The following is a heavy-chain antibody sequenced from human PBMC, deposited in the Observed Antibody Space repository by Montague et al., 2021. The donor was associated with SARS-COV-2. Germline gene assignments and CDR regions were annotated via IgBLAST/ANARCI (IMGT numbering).Heavy chain of an antibody. D-gene: IGHD3-10*01. CDR2: IDWDDDK. V-gene: IGHV2-70*11. Sequence: PALAKPTQTLTLTCTFSGFSLSTSGMCVSWIRQPPGKALEWVARIDWDDDKYYSTSLKTRLTISKDTSKNQVVLTMTNMDPVDTATYYCARTAGTDYTGYYYYAMDVWGQGTTVTVSS. J-gene: IGHJ6*02. CDR1: GFSLSTSGMC. CDR3: ARTAGTDYTGYYYYAMDV.